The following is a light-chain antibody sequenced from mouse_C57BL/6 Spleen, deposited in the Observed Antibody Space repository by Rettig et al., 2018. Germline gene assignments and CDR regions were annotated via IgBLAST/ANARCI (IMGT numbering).Light chain of an antibody. Sequence: DIVMTQSPATLSVTPGDRVSLSCRASQSISDYLHWYHQKSHESPRLLIKYASQSISGIPSRFGGSGSGSDFTLSINSVEPEDVGVYYCQNGHSFPLTFGAGTKLELK. CDR2: YAS. CDR3: QNGHSFPLT. CDR1: QSISDY. J-gene: IGKJ5*01. V-gene: IGKV5-39*01.